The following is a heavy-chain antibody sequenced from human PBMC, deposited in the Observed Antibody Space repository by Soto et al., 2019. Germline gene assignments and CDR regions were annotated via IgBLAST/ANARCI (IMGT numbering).Heavy chain of an antibody. J-gene: IGHJ4*02. CDR3: ARGGSSSWAKFDY. CDR2: IGTAGDT. D-gene: IGHD6-13*01. V-gene: IGHV3-13*01. Sequence: EVQLVESGGGLVQPGGSLRLSCAASGFTCSSYDMHWVRQATGKGLAWVSAIGTAGDTYYPGSVKGRFTISRENAKNSLYLQMNSVRAGDTAVYYCARGGSSSWAKFDYWGQGTLVTVSS. CDR1: GFTCSSYD.